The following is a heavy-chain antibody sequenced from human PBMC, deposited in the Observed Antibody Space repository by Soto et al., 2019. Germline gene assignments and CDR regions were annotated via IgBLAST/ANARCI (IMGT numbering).Heavy chain of an antibody. CDR1: GFTFSSYA. CDR2: ISYDGSNK. V-gene: IGHV3-30-3*01. D-gene: IGHD6-6*01. CDR3: ASSGSSSYNWFDP. Sequence: PGGSLRLSXAASGFTFSSYAMHWVRQAPGKGLEWVAVISYDGSNKYYADSVKGRFTISRDNSKNTLYLQMNSLRAEDTAVYYCASSGSSSYNWFDPWGQGTLVTVSS. J-gene: IGHJ5*02.